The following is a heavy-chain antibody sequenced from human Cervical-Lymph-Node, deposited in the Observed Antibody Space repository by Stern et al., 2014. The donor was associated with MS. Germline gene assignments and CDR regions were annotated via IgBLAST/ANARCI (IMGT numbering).Heavy chain of an antibody. CDR2: IIPSFGTA. CDR3: AREYYYDSSGYLRILDY. Sequence: VQLLESGAEVKKPGSSVKVSCKASGGTFSSYAISWVRQAPGQGLEWMGGIIPSFGTANYAQKCQGRVTITAAESTITAYMELSSLRSEDAAVYYCAREYYYDSSGYLRILDYWGQGTLVTVSS. CDR1: GGTFSSYA. V-gene: IGHV1-69*01. D-gene: IGHD3-22*01. J-gene: IGHJ4*02.